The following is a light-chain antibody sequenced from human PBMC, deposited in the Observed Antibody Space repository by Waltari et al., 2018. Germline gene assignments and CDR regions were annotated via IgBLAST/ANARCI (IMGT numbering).Light chain of an antibody. CDR2: DDS. V-gene: IGLV3-21*03. CDR1: DIGSKR. J-gene: IGLJ2*01. CDR3: QVWDSSSDHVV. Sequence: MLTQPPSVAVAPLKTARMTGAVKDIGSKRGHWYQQKPGQAPVLVVYDDSDRPSGIPERFSGSNSGNTATLTISRVEAGDEADYYCQVWDSSSDHVVFGGGTKLTVL.